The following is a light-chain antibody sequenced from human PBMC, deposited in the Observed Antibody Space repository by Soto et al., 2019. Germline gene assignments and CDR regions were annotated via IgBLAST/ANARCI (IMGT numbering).Light chain of an antibody. V-gene: IGKV1-39*01. CDR1: QSISTY. CDR3: KHSYITPRYT. CDR2: SAS. Sequence: DIQMTQSPSSLSASVGDRVTITCRASQSISTYLNWYQQKPGKAPKLLIYSASSLQSGVPSRFSGSGSGTDFTLTISSLQPEEFATYYCKHSYITPRYTFGQGTKVDIK. J-gene: IGKJ2*01.